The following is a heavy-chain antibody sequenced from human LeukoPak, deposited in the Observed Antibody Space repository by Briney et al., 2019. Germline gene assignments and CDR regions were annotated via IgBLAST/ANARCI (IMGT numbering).Heavy chain of an antibody. CDR1: GFTFSSYG. Sequence: PGGSLRLSCAASGFTFSSYGMHWVRQAPGKGLEWVAVIWYDGSNKYYADSVKGRFTISRDNSKNTLYLQMNSLRAEDTAVYYCARDGIAVAGTGWLDPWGQGTLVTVSS. J-gene: IGHJ5*02. D-gene: IGHD6-19*01. CDR3: ARDGIAVAGTGWLDP. V-gene: IGHV3-33*01. CDR2: IWYDGSNK.